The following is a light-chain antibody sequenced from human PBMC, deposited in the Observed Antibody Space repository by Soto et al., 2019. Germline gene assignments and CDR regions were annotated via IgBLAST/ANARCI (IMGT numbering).Light chain of an antibody. Sequence: EIVMTQSPATRSVAPGERATLSCRASRSVSSNYLAWYQQRPGQAPRLLINRASNRATGIPDRFTGSGSGTDFTLTINRLEPADFAVYYCQHYGSSPRTFGQGTKVDIK. V-gene: IGKV3-20*01. J-gene: IGKJ1*01. CDR2: RAS. CDR3: QHYGSSPRT. CDR1: RSVSSNY.